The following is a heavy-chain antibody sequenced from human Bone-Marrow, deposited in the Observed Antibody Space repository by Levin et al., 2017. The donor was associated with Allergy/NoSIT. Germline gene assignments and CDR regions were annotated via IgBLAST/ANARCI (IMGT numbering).Heavy chain of an antibody. Sequence: GEPLKISCAGSGFTFSNYAMSWVRQAPGKGLEWVSGVSGSGINTYYADSVKGRFTISRDNSKNTLYLQTNNLRAEDTAVYYCARGWIEAVAGALLLYWGQGTLVTVSS. D-gene: IGHD6-19*01. V-gene: IGHV3-23*01. CDR3: ARGWIEAVAGALLLY. CDR2: VSGSGINT. CDR1: GFTFSNYA. J-gene: IGHJ4*02.